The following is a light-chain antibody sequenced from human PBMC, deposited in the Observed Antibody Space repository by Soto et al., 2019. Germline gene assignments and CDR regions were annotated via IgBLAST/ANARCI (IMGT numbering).Light chain of an antibody. CDR3: MSYIASTTTHWV. CDR1: SIDVGHPYNY. CDR2: GVS. Sequence: QSALTQPASVSGSPGKSITISGTGISIDVGHPYNYVSWYQQYPGKAPKLLILGVSNRPSGISGRFSGSKSGNTASLTISWLQPEDEADYYCMSYIASTTTHWVLGGGTKLTVL. J-gene: IGLJ3*02. V-gene: IGLV2-14*03.